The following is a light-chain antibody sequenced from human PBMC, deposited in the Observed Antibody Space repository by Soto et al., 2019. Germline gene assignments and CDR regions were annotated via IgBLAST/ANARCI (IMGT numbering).Light chain of an antibody. CDR1: HSVTTH. J-gene: IGKJ5*01. CDR3: QQRSDSLT. CDR2: DAS. Sequence: EIVLTQSPDTLSLSPGERATLSCWASHSVTTHLAWFQQRPGQTPRLLIYDASTRAPGIPARFSGRGSGADFPLTISSLEPEDFAVYYCQQRSDSLTFGQGTRMEIK. V-gene: IGKV3-11*01.